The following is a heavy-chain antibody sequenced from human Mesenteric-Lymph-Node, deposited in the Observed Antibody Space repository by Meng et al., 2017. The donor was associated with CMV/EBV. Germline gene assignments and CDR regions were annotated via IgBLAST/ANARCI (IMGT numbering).Heavy chain of an antibody. D-gene: IGHD1-26*01. CDR2: IKQDGSEK. J-gene: IGHJ4*02. Sequence: GGSLRLSCAASGFTFSSYWMSWVRQAPGKGLEWVANIKQDGSEKYYVDSVKGRFTISRDNAKNSLYLQMNSLRAEDTAVYYCARDSEWELLFEFDYWGQGTLVTVSS. CDR3: ARDSEWELLFEFDY. CDR1: GFTFSSYW. V-gene: IGHV3-7*01.